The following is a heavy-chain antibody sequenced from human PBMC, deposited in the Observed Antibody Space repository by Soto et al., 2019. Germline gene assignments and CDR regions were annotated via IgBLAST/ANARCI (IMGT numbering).Heavy chain of an antibody. Sequence: GGSLRLSCAASGFTFSSYAMSWVRQAPGKGLEWVSAISGSGGSTYYADAVKGGVTISRDNSKNSLYLQMNDLRAEDTAVYYGASDSKGGWGQGTLVTVSS. J-gene: IGHJ4*02. CDR3: ASDSKGG. V-gene: IGHV3-23*01. D-gene: IGHD3-16*01. CDR1: GFTFSSYA. CDR2: ISGSGGST.